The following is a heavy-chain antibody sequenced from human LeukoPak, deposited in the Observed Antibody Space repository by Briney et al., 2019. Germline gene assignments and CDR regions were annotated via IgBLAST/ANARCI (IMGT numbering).Heavy chain of an antibody. D-gene: IGHD3-3*01. CDR1: GFTFSSYA. J-gene: IGHJ4*02. CDR3: AKDVHYDFWSGYSFDY. V-gene: IGHV3-23*01. Sequence: GGSLGLSCAASGFTFSSYAMSWVRQAPGKGLEWVSAISGSGGSTCYADSVKGRFTISRDNSKNTLYLQMNSLRAEDTAVYYCAKDVHYDFWSGYSFDYWGQGTLVTVSS. CDR2: ISGSGGST.